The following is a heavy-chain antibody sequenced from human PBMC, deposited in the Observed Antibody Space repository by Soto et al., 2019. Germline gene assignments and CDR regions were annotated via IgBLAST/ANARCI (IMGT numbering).Heavy chain of an antibody. D-gene: IGHD1-26*01. Sequence: EVQLVESGGGLVKPGGSLRLSCAASGFSFSNGRMSWVRQAPGKGLEWVGRIKSKIHGGTTDYAAHVKGRFTISRDDSKNTLYLQMHSLQTEDTAVYYCSTDEWEWGQGTLVTVSS. CDR1: GFSFSNGR. CDR3: STDEWE. V-gene: IGHV3-15*05. CDR2: IKSKIHGGTT. J-gene: IGHJ4*02.